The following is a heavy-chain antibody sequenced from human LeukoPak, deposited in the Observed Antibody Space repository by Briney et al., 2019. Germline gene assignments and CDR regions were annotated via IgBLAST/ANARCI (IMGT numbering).Heavy chain of an antibody. CDR1: GYTFTSYG. J-gene: IGHJ6*02. Sequence: ASVTVSCKASGYTFTSYGISWVRQAPGQGLEWTGWISAYNGNTNYAQKLQGRVTMTTDTSTSTAYMELRSLRSDHTAVYYCARTPYYYDSSGYYYYGMDVWGQGTTVTVSS. D-gene: IGHD3-22*01. CDR3: ARTPYYYDSSGYYYYGMDV. V-gene: IGHV1-18*01. CDR2: ISAYNGNT.